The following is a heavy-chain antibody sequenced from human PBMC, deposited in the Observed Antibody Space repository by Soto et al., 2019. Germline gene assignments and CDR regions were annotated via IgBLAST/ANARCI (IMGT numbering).Heavy chain of an antibody. Sequence: PGGSLRLSCAASGFTFGRYSMNWVRQSPGKGLEWISYIRTSPSFIEYADSVRGRFTISRDDARNSLYLQMNSLRAEDTAVYYCVRDYIYAFDIWGQG. CDR3: VRDYIYAFDI. D-gene: IGHD3-9*01. CDR1: GFTFGRYS. CDR2: IRTSPSFI. J-gene: IGHJ3*02. V-gene: IGHV3-48*01.